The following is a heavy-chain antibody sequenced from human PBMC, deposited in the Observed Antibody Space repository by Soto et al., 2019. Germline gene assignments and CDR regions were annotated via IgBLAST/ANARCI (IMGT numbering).Heavy chain of an antibody. Sequence: SETLSLTCTVSGGSISSGDYYWSWIRQPPGKGLEWIGYIYYSGSTYYNPSLKSRVTISVDTSKNQFSLKLSSVTAADTAVYYCARDNRIAATVDYWGQGTLVTVSS. V-gene: IGHV4-30-4*01. CDR1: GGSISSGDYY. D-gene: IGHD6-6*01. J-gene: IGHJ4*02. CDR2: IYYSGST. CDR3: ARDNRIAATVDY.